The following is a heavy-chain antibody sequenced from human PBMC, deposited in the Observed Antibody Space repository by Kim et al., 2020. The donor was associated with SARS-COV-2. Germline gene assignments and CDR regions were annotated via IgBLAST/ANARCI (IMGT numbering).Heavy chain of an antibody. J-gene: IGHJ4*02. D-gene: IGHD6-6*01. CDR2: ISRTDDT. Sequence: GGSLRLSCAASGFFFNEFSMSWVRQAPGKGLEWVSSISRTDDTYYAASLKDRLTISSDNAKNSLPLQMNNLRTEDTALYYCARDWSIPGRPGYYFDKWGEGALVTVSS. CDR1: GFFFNEFS. CDR3: ARDWSIPGRPGYYFDK. V-gene: IGHV3-21*01.